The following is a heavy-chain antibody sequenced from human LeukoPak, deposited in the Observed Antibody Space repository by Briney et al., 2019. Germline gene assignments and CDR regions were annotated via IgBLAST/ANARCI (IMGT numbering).Heavy chain of an antibody. D-gene: IGHD3-16*01. J-gene: IGHJ6*02. CDR1: GGSISGHY. V-gene: IGHV4-59*11. Sequence: SETLFLTCTVSGGSISGHYWTWIRQPPGKGLEWIGQIHYSGRPDYNPSLKSRVTISVDTSKNQPSLKVTSVTGADTAVYYCARFGVDYDMDVWGQGTTVTVSS. CDR2: IHYSGRP. CDR3: ARFGVDYDMDV.